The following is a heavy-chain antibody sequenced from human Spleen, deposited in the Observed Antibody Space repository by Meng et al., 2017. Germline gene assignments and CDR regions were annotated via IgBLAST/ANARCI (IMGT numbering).Heavy chain of an antibody. CDR2: IKKDGSEK. Sequence: GESLKISCAASGFTFSNYWMSWVRQAPGKGLEWVANIKKDGSEKYSVDSVKGRFTMYRDNAKNSMYLQMNSLRAEDTAVYYCARTLTESYCSGGSCYDFVGGMDVWGQGTTVTVSS. V-gene: IGHV3-7*01. D-gene: IGHD2-15*01. CDR1: GFTFSNYW. J-gene: IGHJ6*02. CDR3: ARTLTESYCSGGSCYDFVGGMDV.